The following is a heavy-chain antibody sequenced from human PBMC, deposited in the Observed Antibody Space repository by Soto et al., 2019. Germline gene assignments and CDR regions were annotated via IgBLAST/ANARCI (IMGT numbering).Heavy chain of an antibody. V-gene: IGHV1-69*13. D-gene: IGHD3-10*01. J-gene: IGHJ6*02. CDR1: GGTFSSYA. CDR3: AXVVDGSGSYYYYYGMDV. CDR2: IIPIFGTA. Sequence: SVKVSCKASGGTFSSYAISWVRQAPGQGLEWMGGIIPIFGTANYAQKFQGRVTITADESTSTAYMELSSLRSEDTAVYYCAXVVDGSGSYYYYYGMDVWGQGTTVTVSS.